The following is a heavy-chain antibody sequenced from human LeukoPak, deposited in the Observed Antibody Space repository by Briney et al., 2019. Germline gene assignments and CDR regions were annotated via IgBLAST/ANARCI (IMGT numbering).Heavy chain of an antibody. CDR3: ARQHLTSRGDY. Sequence: ASVKVSCKASGYTFTSYGISWVRQAPGQGLEWMGWISAYNGNTNYAQKFQGRVTITADKSTSTAYMELSSLRSEDTAVYYCARQHLTSRGDYWGQGTLVTVSS. CDR1: GYTFTSYG. D-gene: IGHD3-16*01. V-gene: IGHV1-18*01. J-gene: IGHJ4*02. CDR2: ISAYNGNT.